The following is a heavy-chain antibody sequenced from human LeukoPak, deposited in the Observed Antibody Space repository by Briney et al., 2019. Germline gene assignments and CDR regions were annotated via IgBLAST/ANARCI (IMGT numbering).Heavy chain of an antibody. J-gene: IGHJ4*02. V-gene: IGHV3-53*01. Sequence: GGSLRLSCAASGFTVSSNYMSWVRQAPGKGLEWVSVIYSGCSTYYADSVKGRFTISRDNSKNTLYLQMNSLRAEDTAVYYCAREKRDGYNYYFDYWGQGTLVTVSS. D-gene: IGHD5-24*01. CDR2: IYSGCST. CDR3: AREKRDGYNYYFDY. CDR1: GFTVSSNY.